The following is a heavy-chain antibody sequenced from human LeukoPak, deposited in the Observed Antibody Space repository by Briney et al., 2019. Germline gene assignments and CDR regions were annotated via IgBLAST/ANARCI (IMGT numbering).Heavy chain of an antibody. Sequence: SETLSLTCAVSGGPISSSNWWSWVRQPPGKGLEWIGEIYHSGSTNYNPSLKSRVTISVDKSKNQFSLKLSSVTAADTAVYYCARADSSSLNWFDPWGQGTLVTVSS. CDR1: GGPISSSNW. D-gene: IGHD6-13*01. CDR2: IYHSGST. CDR3: ARADSSSLNWFDP. J-gene: IGHJ5*02. V-gene: IGHV4-4*02.